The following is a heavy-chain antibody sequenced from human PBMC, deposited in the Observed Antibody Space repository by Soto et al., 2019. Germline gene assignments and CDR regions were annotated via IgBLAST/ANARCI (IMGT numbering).Heavy chain of an antibody. Sequence: SETLSLTCTVSCGSISSYSWSWIRQPPGKGLEWIGYIYYSGSTNYNPSLKSRVTISVDTSKNQFSLKLSTVTAADTAVYYCARENYDILTGYPNNCFDPWGQGTLVTVSS. CDR2: IYYSGST. CDR1: CGSISSYS. V-gene: IGHV4-59*01. J-gene: IGHJ5*02. D-gene: IGHD3-9*01. CDR3: ARENYDILTGYPNNCFDP.